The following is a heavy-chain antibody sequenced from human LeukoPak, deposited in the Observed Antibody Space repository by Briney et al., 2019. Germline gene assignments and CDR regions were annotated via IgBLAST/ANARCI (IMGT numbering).Heavy chain of an antibody. Sequence: PGGSLRLSCAASGLTFSSYGMHWVRQAPGKGLEWVAVIWDDGSTKYYADSVKGRFTISRDNSKNTLYLQMNSLRAEDTAVYYCAKDGEVATIGYYYYYYMDVWGKGTTVTVSS. CDR3: AKDGEVATIGYYYYYYMDV. CDR1: GLTFSSYG. D-gene: IGHD5-12*01. CDR2: IWDDGSTK. V-gene: IGHV3-33*06. J-gene: IGHJ6*03.